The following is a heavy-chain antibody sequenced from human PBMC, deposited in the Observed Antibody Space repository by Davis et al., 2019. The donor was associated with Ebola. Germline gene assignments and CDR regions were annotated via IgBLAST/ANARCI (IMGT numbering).Heavy chain of an antibody. J-gene: IGHJ6*02. V-gene: IGHV3-20*01. Sequence: GGSLRLSCAASGFTFSSYAMSWVRQAPGKGLEWVSGINWNGGSTGYADSVKGRFTISRDNAKNSLYLQMNSLRAEDTALYHCARMQGSYYYYGMDVWGQGTTVTVSS. CDR3: ARMQGSYYYYGMDV. CDR1: GFTFSSYA. CDR2: INWNGGST.